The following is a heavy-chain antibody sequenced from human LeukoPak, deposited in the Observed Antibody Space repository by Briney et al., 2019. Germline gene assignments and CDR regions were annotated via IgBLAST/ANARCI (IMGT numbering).Heavy chain of an antibody. CDR2: IYYSGST. CDR3: ASPGYFYGSGSVDDAFDI. J-gene: IGHJ3*02. V-gene: IGHV4-59*01. Sequence: PSETLSLTCTVSGGSMSSYYWSWIRQPPGKGLEWIGYIYYSGSTNYSPSLKSRVTISVDTSKNQFSPRLSSVTAADTAVYYCASPGYFYGSGSVDDAFDIWGQGTTVTVSS. CDR1: GGSMSSYY. D-gene: IGHD3-10*01.